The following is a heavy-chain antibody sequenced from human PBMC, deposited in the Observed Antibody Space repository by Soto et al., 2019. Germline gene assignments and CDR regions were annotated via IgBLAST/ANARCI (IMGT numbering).Heavy chain of an antibody. Sequence: SVKVSCKASGGTFSSYTISWVRQAPGQGLEWMGRIIPILGIANYAQKFQGRVTITADKSTSTAYMEMSSLRSEDTAVYYCARGVDCSSTSCYETEYFQHWG. CDR1: GGTFSSYT. CDR2: IIPILGIA. V-gene: IGHV1-69*02. CDR3: ARGVDCSSTSCYETEYFQH. D-gene: IGHD2-2*01. J-gene: IGHJ1*01.